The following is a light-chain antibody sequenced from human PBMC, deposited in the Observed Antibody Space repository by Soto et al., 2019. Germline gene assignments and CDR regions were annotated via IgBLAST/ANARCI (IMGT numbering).Light chain of an antibody. CDR2: KAS. Sequence: DVEMTQSPSTLPTSIGDRVTINCRASQNVSNWLAWYQQKPGKAPKLLIYKASRLESGVPSRFSAGGSGTDFTLTINSLRSDDFATYFCQQYSKESTFGQGTKLEIK. CDR1: QNVSNW. V-gene: IGKV1-5*03. CDR3: QQYSKEST. J-gene: IGKJ2*01.